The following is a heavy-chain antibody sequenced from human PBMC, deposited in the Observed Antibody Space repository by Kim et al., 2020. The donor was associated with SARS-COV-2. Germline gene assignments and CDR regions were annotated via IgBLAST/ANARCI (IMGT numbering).Heavy chain of an antibody. V-gene: IGHV5-51*01. CDR3: ARHPPYYDSSGSAFDY. J-gene: IGHJ4*02. D-gene: IGHD3-22*01. Sequence: FQGQVTISADKSISTAYLQWSSLKASDTAMYYCARHPPYYDSSGSAFDYWGQGTLVTVSS.